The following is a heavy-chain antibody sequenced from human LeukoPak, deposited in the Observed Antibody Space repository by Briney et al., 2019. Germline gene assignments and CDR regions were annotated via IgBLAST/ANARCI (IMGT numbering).Heavy chain of an antibody. V-gene: IGHV3-48*01. CDR3: ARDLTAALVLYHDS. J-gene: IGHJ4*02. Sequence: GGSLRLSCAASGFTFSSYSMNWVRQAPGKGLEWVSYISSSSSTIYYADSVKGRFTISRDNAKNSLYLQMNSLRAEDTAVYYCARDLTAALVLYHDSWGQGTLVTVSS. CDR1: GFTFSSYS. D-gene: IGHD6-25*01. CDR2: ISSSSSTI.